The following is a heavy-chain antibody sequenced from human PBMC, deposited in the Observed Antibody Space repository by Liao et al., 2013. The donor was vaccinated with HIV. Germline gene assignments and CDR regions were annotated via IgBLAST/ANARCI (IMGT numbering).Heavy chain of an antibody. Sequence: QVQLQESGPGLVKASETLSLTCTVSGGSISSYYWSWIRQPAGKGLEWIGRMYTSGSTNYNPSLKSRVTMSVATSKNQFSLKLSSVTAADTAVYYCALGYSGNYPAFDIWAKGQWSLSL. J-gene: IGHJ3*02. CDR2: MYTSGST. V-gene: IGHV4-4*07. CDR1: GGSISSYY. CDR3: ALGYSGNYPAFDI. D-gene: IGHD1-26*01.